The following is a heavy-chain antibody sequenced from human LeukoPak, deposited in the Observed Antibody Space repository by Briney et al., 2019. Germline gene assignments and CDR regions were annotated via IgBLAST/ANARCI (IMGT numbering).Heavy chain of an antibody. CDR2: INAGNGNT. CDR1: GYTFTSYA. Sequence: ASVKVSCKASGYTFTSYAMHWVRQAPGQRLEWMGWINAGNGNTKYSQKFQGRVTITRDTSASTAYMELSSLRSEDTAVYYCATDGIAAAGTGAFDYWGQGTLVTVSS. CDR3: ATDGIAAAGTGAFDY. J-gene: IGHJ4*02. D-gene: IGHD6-13*01. V-gene: IGHV1-3*01.